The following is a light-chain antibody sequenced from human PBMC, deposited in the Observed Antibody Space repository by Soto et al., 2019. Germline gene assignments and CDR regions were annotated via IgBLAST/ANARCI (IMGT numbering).Light chain of an antibody. J-gene: IGKJ1*01. CDR2: KAS. CDR3: QHYNSYSEA. V-gene: IGKV1-5*03. CDR1: QTISSW. Sequence: DIQMTQSPSTLSGSVGDRVTITCRASQTISSWLAWYQQKPGKAPKLLIYKASTLKSGVPSRFSGSGSGTEFTLTIRSLQTDAFAHYYCQHYNSYSEAFGQGTKVDIK.